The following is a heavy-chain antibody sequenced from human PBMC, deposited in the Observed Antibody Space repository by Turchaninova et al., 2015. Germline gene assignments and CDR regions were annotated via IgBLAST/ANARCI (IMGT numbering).Heavy chain of an antibody. CDR1: GYHFTGYY. CDR3: AIPPSSSSTRG. Sequence: QVQLVQSGAEVKKPGASVKVSCKSSGYHFTGYYMPGVRQAPGQGLEWMGRINPNSGGTNYAQKFQGRVTMTRDTSISTAYMELSRLRSDDTAVYYCAIPPSSSSTRGWGQGTLVTVSS. J-gene: IGHJ4*02. V-gene: IGHV1-2*06. CDR2: INPNSGGT. D-gene: IGHD6-13*01.